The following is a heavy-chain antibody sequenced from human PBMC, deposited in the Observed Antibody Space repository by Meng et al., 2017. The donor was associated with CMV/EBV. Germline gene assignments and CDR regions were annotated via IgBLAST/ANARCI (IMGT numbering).Heavy chain of an antibody. V-gene: IGHV4-39*07. Sequence: GSISSRSYYWGWIRQPPGKGLEWIGSIYYSGSTYYNPSLKSRVTISVDTSKNQFSLKLSSVTAADTAVYYCAREEVYTVTTIGYFDLWGRGTLVTVSS. J-gene: IGHJ2*01. CDR1: GSISSRSYY. CDR3: AREEVYTVTTIGYFDL. D-gene: IGHD4-17*01. CDR2: IYYSGST.